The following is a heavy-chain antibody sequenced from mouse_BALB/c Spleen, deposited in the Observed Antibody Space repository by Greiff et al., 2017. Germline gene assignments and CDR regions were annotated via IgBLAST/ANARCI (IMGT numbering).Heavy chain of an antibody. J-gene: IGHJ1*01. CDR1: GYTFTSYV. D-gene: IGHD2-2*01. CDR3: ARTDGYDVEWYFDD. CDR2: INPYNDGT. V-gene: IGHV1-14*01. Sequence: EVQLQQSGPELVKPGASVKMSCKASGYTFTSYVMHWVKQKPGQGLEWIGYINPYNDGTKYNEKFKGKATLTSDKSSSTAYMELSSLTSEDSAVYYGARTDGYDVEWYFDDWGEGTTVTVSS.